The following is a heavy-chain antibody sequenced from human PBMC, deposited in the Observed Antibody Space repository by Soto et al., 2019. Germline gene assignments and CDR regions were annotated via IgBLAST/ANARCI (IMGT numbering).Heavy chain of an antibody. CDR1: GGSISSYY. V-gene: IGHV4-59*08. CDR2: IYYSGST. CDR3: ARKEWDRAFDI. J-gene: IGHJ3*02. D-gene: IGHD1-26*01. Sequence: SETLSLTCTVSGGSISSYYWSWIRQPPGKGLEWIGYIYYSGSTNYNPSLKSRVTISVDTSKNQFSLKLSSVTAADTAVYYCARKEWDRAFDIWGQGTMVTVSS.